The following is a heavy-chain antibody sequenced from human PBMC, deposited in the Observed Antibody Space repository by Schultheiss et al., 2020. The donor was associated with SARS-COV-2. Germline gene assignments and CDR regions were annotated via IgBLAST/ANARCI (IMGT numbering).Heavy chain of an antibody. V-gene: IGHV1-18*01. D-gene: IGHD4-11*01. J-gene: IGHJ6*02. CDR1: GYTFTDYG. CDR2: ISAYNGNT. Sequence: ASVKVSCKSSGYTFTDYGISWVRQAPGQGLEWMGWISAYNGNTNYAQKLQGRVTMTTDTSTSTAYMELRSLRSDDTAVYYCARANTVTSWGRYYYYGMDVWGQGTTVTVSS. CDR3: ARANTVTSWGRYYYYGMDV.